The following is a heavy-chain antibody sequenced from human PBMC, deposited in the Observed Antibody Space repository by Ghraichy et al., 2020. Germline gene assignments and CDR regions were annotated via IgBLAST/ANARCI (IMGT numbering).Heavy chain of an antibody. J-gene: IGHJ4*02. CDR2: VYYTGGT. CDR1: GGSISSSGFY. CDR3: ARHLGVAGQFDF. V-gene: IGHV4-39*01. D-gene: IGHD6-19*01. Sequence: SETLSLSCTVSGGSISSSGFYWGWIRQPPGKGLEWVGSVYYTGGTYYNPSPKSRVTISVDTSMNQFSLKLTSVTAADTAVYYCARHLGVAGQFDFWGQGTLITVSS.